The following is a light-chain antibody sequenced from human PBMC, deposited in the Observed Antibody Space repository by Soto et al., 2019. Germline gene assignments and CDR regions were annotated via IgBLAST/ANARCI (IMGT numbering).Light chain of an antibody. Sequence: EIVLTPSPGTLSLSPGERATLSCRASQSVSSTYLAWYQQKPGQAPRLLIYGASSRATGIPDRFSGSGSGTDFTLTISRVEPEDFAVYYCQQYGSSQWTFGQGTKVDIK. J-gene: IGKJ1*01. V-gene: IGKV3-20*01. CDR1: QSVSSTY. CDR3: QQYGSSQWT. CDR2: GAS.